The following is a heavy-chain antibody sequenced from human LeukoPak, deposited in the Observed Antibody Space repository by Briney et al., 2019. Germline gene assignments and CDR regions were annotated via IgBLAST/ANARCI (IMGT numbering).Heavy chain of an antibody. J-gene: IGHJ6*02. CDR1: GGSFSGYY. CDR2: INHSGST. V-gene: IGHV4-34*01. Sequence: SETLSLTCAVYGGSFSGYYWSWIRQPPGKGLEWIGEINHSGSTNYNPSLKSRVTISVDTSKNQFSLKLSSVTAADTAVYYCARAQTYYYYGMDVWGQGTTVTVSS. CDR3: ARAQTYYYYGMDV.